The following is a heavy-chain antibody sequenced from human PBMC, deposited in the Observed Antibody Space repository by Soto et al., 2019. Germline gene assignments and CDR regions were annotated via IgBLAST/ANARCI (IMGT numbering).Heavy chain of an antibody. D-gene: IGHD2-2*03. CDR1: GGTFSSHA. V-gene: IGHV1-69*13. CDR3: GSVGYCSSTNCLFYYYHYGMDV. CDR2: IIPIFGTT. Sequence: ASVKVSCKASGGTFSSHAISWVRQAPGRGLEWMGGIIPIFGTTNYAQNFRARVTITADESTSTAYMELSSLTSEDTAVYYCGSVGYCSSTNCLFYYYHYGMDVWAKGPRSPSP. J-gene: IGHJ6*02.